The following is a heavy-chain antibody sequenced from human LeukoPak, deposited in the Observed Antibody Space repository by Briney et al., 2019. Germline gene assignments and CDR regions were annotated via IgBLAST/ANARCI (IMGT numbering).Heavy chain of an antibody. CDR1: GGSISSGDYY. Sequence: SETLSLTCTVSGGSISSGDYYWSWIRQPPGKGLEWIGYIYYSGSTYYNPSLKSRVTISVDTSKNQFSLKLSSVTAADTAVYYCARTYVGLLWFGVPPYYYMDVWGKGTTVTVSS. D-gene: IGHD3-10*01. CDR2: IYYSGST. J-gene: IGHJ6*03. V-gene: IGHV4-30-4*08. CDR3: ARTYVGLLWFGVPPYYYMDV.